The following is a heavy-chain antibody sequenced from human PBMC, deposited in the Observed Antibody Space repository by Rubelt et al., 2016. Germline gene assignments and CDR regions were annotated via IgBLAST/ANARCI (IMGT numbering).Heavy chain of an antibody. CDR2: IRPYNGNT. CDR1: GYTFTTYG. CDR3: ARGYCSSANCLFNWFDP. Sequence: QVQLMQSGAEVKKPGASVKVSCKASGYTFTTYGISWVRQAPGQGLAWLGWIRPYNGNTNYAQKLQGRVTMTTDTSTSTAYMELRSLRSDDTAMYFCARGYCSSANCLFNWFDPWGQGTLVTVSS. D-gene: IGHD2-2*01. V-gene: IGHV1-18*01. J-gene: IGHJ5*02.